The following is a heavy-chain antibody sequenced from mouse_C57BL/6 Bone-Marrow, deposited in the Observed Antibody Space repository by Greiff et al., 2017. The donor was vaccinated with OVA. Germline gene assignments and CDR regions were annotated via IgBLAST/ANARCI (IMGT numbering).Heavy chain of an antibody. J-gene: IGHJ1*03. CDR1: GYTFTSYW. CDR2: IDPSDSYT. V-gene: IGHV1-50*01. Sequence: VQLQQPGAELVKPGASVKLSCKASGYTFTSYWMQWVKQRPGQGLEWIGEIDPSDSYTNYNQKFKGKATLTVDTSSSTAYMQLSSLTSEDSAVYYCARSLWHYWYFDVWGTGTTVTVSS. CDR3: ARSLWHYWYFDV. D-gene: IGHD1-1*02.